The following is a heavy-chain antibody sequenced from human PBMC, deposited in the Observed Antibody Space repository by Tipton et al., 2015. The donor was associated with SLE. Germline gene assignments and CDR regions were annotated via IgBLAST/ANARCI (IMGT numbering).Heavy chain of an antibody. D-gene: IGHD1-26*01. CDR3: ARGGSYSPFDY. CDR1: GFTFSSYW. Sequence: GSLRLSCAASGFTFSSYWMSWVRQAPGKGLEWVSYISSSGSTLYYADSVKGRFAISRDNAKNSLYLQMNSLRAEDTAVYYCARGGSYSPFDYWGQGTLVTVSS. J-gene: IGHJ4*02. CDR2: ISSSGSTL. V-gene: IGHV3-48*01.